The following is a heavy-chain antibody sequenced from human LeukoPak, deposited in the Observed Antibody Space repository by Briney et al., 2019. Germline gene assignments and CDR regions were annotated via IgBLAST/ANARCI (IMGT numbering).Heavy chain of an antibody. CDR2: IIPIFGTA. Sequence: GASVKVSCKASGGTFSSYAISWVRQAPGQGLEWMGGIIPIFGTANYAQKFQGRVTITTDESTSTAYMELSSLRSEDTAVYYCARADGYYYGTDVWGQGTTVTVSS. CDR3: ARADGYYYGTDV. J-gene: IGHJ6*02. V-gene: IGHV1-69*05. CDR1: GGTFSSYA.